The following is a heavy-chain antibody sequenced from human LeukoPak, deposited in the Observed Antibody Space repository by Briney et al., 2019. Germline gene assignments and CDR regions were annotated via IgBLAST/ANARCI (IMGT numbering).Heavy chain of an antibody. D-gene: IGHD6-13*01. CDR1: GFTFSSYA. CDR3: AKGLIAAAGRNWFDP. CDR2: ISGSGGST. V-gene: IGHV3-23*01. Sequence: PGGSLRLSCAASGFTFSSYAMSWVRQAPGKGPEWVSAISGSGGSTYYADSVKGRFTISRDNSKNTLYLQMNSLRAEDTAVYYCAKGLIAAAGRNWFDPWGQGTLVTVSS. J-gene: IGHJ5*02.